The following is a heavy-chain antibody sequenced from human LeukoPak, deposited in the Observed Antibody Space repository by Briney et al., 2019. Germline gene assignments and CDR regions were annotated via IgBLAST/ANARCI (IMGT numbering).Heavy chain of an antibody. V-gene: IGHV3-7*01. CDR3: ARVEYSGWNLEY. Sequence: GGSLRLSCAASGFTFRSYWMSWVRQAPGKGLEWVANMNQGGSVQYYMDSVKGRFTISRDDAKNSLYVQMNSLRDEDTAVYYCARVEYSGWNLEYWGQGTLVTVSS. CDR2: MNQGGSVQ. D-gene: IGHD5-12*01. CDR1: GFTFRSYW. J-gene: IGHJ4*02.